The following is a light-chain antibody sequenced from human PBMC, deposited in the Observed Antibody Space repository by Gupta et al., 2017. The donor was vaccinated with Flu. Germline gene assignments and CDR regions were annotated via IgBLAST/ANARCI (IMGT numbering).Light chain of an antibody. V-gene: IGKV3-15*01. CDR3: QQYNTWPPNI. CDR2: DAS. CDR1: QNIISN. Sequence: EIVMTQSPATLSLSPGERATLACRASQNIISNLAWYQQKPGQGPRLLIYDASTRATGISARFSGSGSGTEFTLTISSRQSEDFAIYYCQQYNTWPPNIFGQGTRLEIK. J-gene: IGKJ2*01.